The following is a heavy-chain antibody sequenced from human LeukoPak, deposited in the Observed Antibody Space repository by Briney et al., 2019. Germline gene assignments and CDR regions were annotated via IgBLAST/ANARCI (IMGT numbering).Heavy chain of an antibody. V-gene: IGHV3-48*01. CDR3: AREYYDVLTGYIQHDY. D-gene: IGHD3-9*01. CDR2: ISSSGSTI. J-gene: IGHJ4*02. Sequence: PGGSLRLSCAASGFTFSNYNMNWVRQAPGKGLEWISYISSSGSTIYYADSVRGRFTISRDNAENSLYPQMNSLRAEDTAIYYCAREYYDVLTGYIQHDYWGQGTLVTVSS. CDR1: GFTFSNYN.